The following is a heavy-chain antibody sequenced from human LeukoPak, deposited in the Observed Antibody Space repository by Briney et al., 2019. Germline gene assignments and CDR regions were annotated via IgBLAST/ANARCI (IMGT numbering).Heavy chain of an antibody. D-gene: IGHD3-10*01. V-gene: IGHV4-34*01. CDR2: INYSGST. J-gene: IGHJ4*02. CDR1: SESFSGYF. CDR3: AHYNPDSGSHDY. Sequence: SETLSLTCAIYSESFSGYFWSWIRQPPGKGLEWIGEINYSGSTNYNPSLKSRVTISVDTSKNQFSLKLSSVTAEDTAVYYCAHYNPDSGSHDYWGQGTLVTVSS.